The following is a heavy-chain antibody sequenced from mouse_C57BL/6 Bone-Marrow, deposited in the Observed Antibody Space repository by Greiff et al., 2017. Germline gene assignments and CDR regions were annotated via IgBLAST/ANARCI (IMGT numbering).Heavy chain of an antibody. J-gene: IGHJ2*01. CDR2: IDPSDSYT. V-gene: IGHV1-69*01. Sequence: QVQLQQSGAELVMPGASVKLSCKASGYTFTSYWMHWVKQRPGQGLEWIGEIDPSDSYTNYNQKLKGKSTLTVDKSSSTAYMQLSSLTSEDSAVYYCARDYYDYWGQGTTLTVSS. CDR3: ARDYYDY. CDR1: GYTFTSYW.